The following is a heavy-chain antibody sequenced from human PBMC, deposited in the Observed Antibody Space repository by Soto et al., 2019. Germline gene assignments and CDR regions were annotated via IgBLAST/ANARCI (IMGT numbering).Heavy chain of an antibody. J-gene: IGHJ4*02. CDR1: GDSLSSNTAA. V-gene: IGHV6-1*01. D-gene: IGHD6-19*01. Sequence: SQTLSLTCAISGDSLSSNTAAWSWIRQSPSRGLEWLGRTYYRSKWYYDYAASVTSRMTINPDTSKNQFSLQLNSVTPEDTAVYYCARGSYTSAWYWGQGTLVTFSS. CDR3: ARGSYTSAWY. CDR2: TYYRSKWYY.